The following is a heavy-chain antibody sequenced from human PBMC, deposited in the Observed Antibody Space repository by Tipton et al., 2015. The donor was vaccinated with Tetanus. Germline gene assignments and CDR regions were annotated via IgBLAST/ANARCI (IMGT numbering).Heavy chain of an antibody. CDR1: GASLRGGDYY. J-gene: IGHJ6*02. Sequence: GASLRGGDYYWSWIRQPPGKGLEWIGYVSDSGSTYSNPSLRSRIIISVDTSKNQFSLILSSVTAADTAVYYCARATPSGSYFVRYYSMDVWGQGTTVVVSS. CDR2: VSDSGST. V-gene: IGHV4-30-4*01. D-gene: IGHD3-22*01. CDR3: ARATPSGSYFVRYYSMDV.